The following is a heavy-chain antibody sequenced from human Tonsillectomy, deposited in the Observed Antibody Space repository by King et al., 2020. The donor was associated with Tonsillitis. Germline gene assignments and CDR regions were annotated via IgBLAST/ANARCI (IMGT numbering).Heavy chain of an antibody. CDR3: AKGIWKLPRYTLLNEAFDI. Sequence: VQLVESGGGVVQPGGSLRLSCAASGFTFSSYGMHWVRQAPGKGLEWVAVISYDGSNKYYADSVRGRFTISRDNSKNTLYLQMNSLRAEDTAVYHCAKGIWKLPRYTLLNEAFDIWGQGTMVTVSS. J-gene: IGHJ3*02. CDR2: ISYDGSNK. CDR1: GFTFSSYG. V-gene: IGHV3-30*18. D-gene: IGHD2-15*01.